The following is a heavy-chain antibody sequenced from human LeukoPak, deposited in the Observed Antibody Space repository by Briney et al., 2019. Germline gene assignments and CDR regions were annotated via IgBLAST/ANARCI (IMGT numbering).Heavy chain of an antibody. CDR2: ISSSSSYI. V-gene: IGHV3-21*01. Sequence: GGSLRLSCVASGFTFTSYAMTWVRQAPGKGLEWVSSISSSSSYIYYADSVKGRFTISRDNAKNTLYLQMNSLRAEDTAVYYCAREVVTMDAFDIWGQGTMVTVSS. D-gene: IGHD5-24*01. CDR1: GFTFTSYA. CDR3: AREVVTMDAFDI. J-gene: IGHJ3*02.